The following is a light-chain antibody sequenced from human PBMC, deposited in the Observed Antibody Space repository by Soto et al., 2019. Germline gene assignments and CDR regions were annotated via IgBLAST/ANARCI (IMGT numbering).Light chain of an antibody. CDR1: SSDIGGYNY. CDR3: SSYTSIPTLV. Sequence: CVLTQPASGSGSPGQSVASSCTGTSSDIGGYNYVSWYQQHPGNVPKLLIYDVYNRPSGVSNRFSGSKSGNTASLTISGLQAEDEADYFCSSYTSIPTLVFGTGTKVTVL. V-gene: IGLV2-14*03. J-gene: IGLJ1*01. CDR2: DVY.